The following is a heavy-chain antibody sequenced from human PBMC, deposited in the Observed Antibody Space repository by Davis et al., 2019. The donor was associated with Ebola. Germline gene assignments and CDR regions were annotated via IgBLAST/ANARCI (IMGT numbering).Heavy chain of an antibody. CDR2: IYYSGST. CDR3: ARVPKETDAFDM. V-gene: IGHV4-59*01. J-gene: IGHJ3*02. Sequence: ESLKISCAASGFTFSDYYMSWIRQPPGKGLEWIGYIYYSGSTYYNPSLKSRVTISLDRSKNQFSLQLSSMTAADTAVYYCARVPKETDAFDMWGQGTMVTVSS. D-gene: IGHD5-24*01. CDR1: GFTFSDYY.